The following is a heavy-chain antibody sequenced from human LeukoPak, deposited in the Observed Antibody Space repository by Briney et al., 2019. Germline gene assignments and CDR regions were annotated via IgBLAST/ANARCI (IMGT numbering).Heavy chain of an antibody. V-gene: IGHV4-59*12. CDR2: IYNSGST. CDR1: GGSISTYY. Sequence: SETLSLTCTVSGGSISTYYWSWIRQPPGKGLEWIGYIYNSGSTNYNPSLKSRFTISVDTSKNQFSLKLSSVTAADTAVYYCARAPGDNWFDPWGQGTLVTVSS. CDR3: ARAPGDNWFDP. J-gene: IGHJ5*02.